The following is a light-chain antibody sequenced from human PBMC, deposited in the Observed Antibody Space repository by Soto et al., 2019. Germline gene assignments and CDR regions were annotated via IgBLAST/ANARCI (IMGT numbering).Light chain of an antibody. CDR3: QQLKTYPHT. J-gene: IGKJ2*01. CDR1: QGISSS. CDR2: AAS. V-gene: IGKV1-9*01. Sequence: DIQLTQSPSFLSASVGDRVTITCRASQGISSSLAWFQQKPGKAPKLLIYAASTLQSRVPSRFSGSGSGTDVTLTISSLQPEDVATYYCQQLKTYPHTFGQGTKLEIK.